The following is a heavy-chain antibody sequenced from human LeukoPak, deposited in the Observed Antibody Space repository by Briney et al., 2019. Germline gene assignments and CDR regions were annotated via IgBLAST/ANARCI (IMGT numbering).Heavy chain of an antibody. CDR1: GGSFSGYY. D-gene: IGHD2-15*01. J-gene: IGHJ4*02. CDR2: INHSGST. Sequence: SETLSLTCAVYGGSFSGYYWSWIRQPPGKGLEWIGEINHSGSTKYNPSLKSRVTISVDTSKNQFSLKLSSVTAADTAVYYCARWGYWCSGGSCYYYFDYWGQGTLVTVSS. CDR3: ARWGYWCSGGSCYYYFDY. V-gene: IGHV4-34*01.